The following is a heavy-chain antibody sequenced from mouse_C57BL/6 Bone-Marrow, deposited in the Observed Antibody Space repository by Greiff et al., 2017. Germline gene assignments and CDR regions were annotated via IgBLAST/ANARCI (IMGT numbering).Heavy chain of an antibody. Sequence: DVKLQESGGGLVQPGGSMKLSCVASGFTFSNYWMNWVRQSPEKGLEWVAQIRLKSDNYATHYAESVKGRFTISRDDSKSSVYLQMNNLRAEDTGIYYCTEGVCYHYAMDYWGQGTSVTVSS. CDR1: GFTFSNYW. J-gene: IGHJ4*01. CDR2: IRLKSDNYAT. V-gene: IGHV6-3*01. D-gene: IGHD2-12*01. CDR3: TEGVCYHYAMDY.